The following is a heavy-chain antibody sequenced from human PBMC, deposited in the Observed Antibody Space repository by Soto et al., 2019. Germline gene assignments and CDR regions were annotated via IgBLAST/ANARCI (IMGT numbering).Heavy chain of an antibody. V-gene: IGHV1-69*13. D-gene: IGHD3-3*01. CDR1: GGTFSSYA. CDR2: IIPIFGTA. Sequence: SVKVSCKASGGTFSSYAMSWVRQAPGQGLEWMGGIIPIFGTANYAQKFQGRVTITADESTSTAYMELSSLRSEDTAVYYCARGLSFYDFWSGYYRSYYGMDVWGQGTTVTVSS. J-gene: IGHJ6*02. CDR3: ARGLSFYDFWSGYYRSYYGMDV.